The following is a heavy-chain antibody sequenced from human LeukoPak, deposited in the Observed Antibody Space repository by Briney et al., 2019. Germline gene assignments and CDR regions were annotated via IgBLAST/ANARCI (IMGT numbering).Heavy chain of an antibody. CDR1: GFTFSSYG. V-gene: IGHV3-30*18. Sequence: GGSLRLSCAASGFTFSSYGMHWVRQAPGKGLEWVAVISYDGSNKYYADSVKGRFTISRDNSKNTLYLQMNSLRAEDTAVYHCAKAAGMYSGNFDYWGQGTLVTVSS. D-gene: IGHD1-26*01. CDR3: AKAAGMYSGNFDY. CDR2: ISYDGSNK. J-gene: IGHJ4*02.